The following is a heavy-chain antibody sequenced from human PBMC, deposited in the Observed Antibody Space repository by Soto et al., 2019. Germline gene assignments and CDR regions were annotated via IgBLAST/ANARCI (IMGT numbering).Heavy chain of an antibody. CDR2: ISWNSGSV. Sequence: PGGSLRLSCGASGFTFDGFAMHWVRQAPGKGLEWVSGISWNSGSVAYADSVKGRFTISRDNAKSSLYLQMNSLTPEDTALYYCAKDFSDIWDYRRDFDYWGQGTLVTVSS. J-gene: IGHJ4*02. CDR1: GFTFDGFA. CDR3: AKDFSDIWDYRRDFDY. V-gene: IGHV3-9*01. D-gene: IGHD1-7*01.